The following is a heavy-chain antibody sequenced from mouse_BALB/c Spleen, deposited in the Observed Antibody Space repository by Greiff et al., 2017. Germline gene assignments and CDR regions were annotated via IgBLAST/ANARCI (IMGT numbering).Heavy chain of an antibody. V-gene: IGHV2-9*02. D-gene: IGHD3-1*01. Sequence: VKLMESGPGLVAPSQSLSITCTVSGFSLTSYGVHWVRQPPGKGLEWLGVIWAGGSTNFNSALMSRLSISKDNSKSQVFLKMNSLQTDDTAMYYCAREEGATWAMDYWGQGTSVTVSS. CDR2: IWAGGST. CDR1: GFSLTSYG. CDR3: AREEGATWAMDY. J-gene: IGHJ4*01.